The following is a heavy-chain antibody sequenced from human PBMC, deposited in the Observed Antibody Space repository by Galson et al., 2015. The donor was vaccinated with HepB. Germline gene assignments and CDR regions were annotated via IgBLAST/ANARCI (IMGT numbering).Heavy chain of an antibody. J-gene: IGHJ3*02. CDR3: ARDPPTYYYTFDI. CDR1: GFTFSSYA. D-gene: IGHD3-10*01. V-gene: IGHV3-30-3*01. CDR2: ISYDGSNK. Sequence: SLRLSCAASGFTFSSYAMHWVRQAPGKGLEWVAVISYDGSNKYYADSVKGRFTISRDNSKNTLYLQMNSLRAEDTAVYYCARDPPTYYYTFDIWGQGAMVTVSS.